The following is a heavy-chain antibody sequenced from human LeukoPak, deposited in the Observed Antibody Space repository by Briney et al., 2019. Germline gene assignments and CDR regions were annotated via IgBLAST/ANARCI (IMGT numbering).Heavy chain of an antibody. J-gene: IGHJ1*01. CDR1: GYTFSSYA. D-gene: IGHD6-19*01. CDR3: AKHQGIAVAGTYFQH. CDR2: IRGSGGST. Sequence: PGGSLRLSCAASGYTFSSYAMSWVRQAPGKGLEWVSAIRGSGGSTYYADSVKGRFTISRDNSKNTLYLQMNSLRAEDTAVYYCAKHQGIAVAGTYFQHWGQGTLVTVSS. V-gene: IGHV3-23*01.